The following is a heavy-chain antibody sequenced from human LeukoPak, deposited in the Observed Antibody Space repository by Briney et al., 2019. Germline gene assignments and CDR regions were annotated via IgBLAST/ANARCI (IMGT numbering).Heavy chain of an antibody. CDR2: ITSDTGTP. V-gene: IGHV7-4-1*01. Sequence: GASVKVSCTASGYIFTNYAINWVRQAPGQGLEWMGWITSDTGTPTYAQGFTGRFVFSLDTSVTTAYLQISSLKAEDTAVYYCARDGARLDIWGQGTLVFVSS. D-gene: IGHD4-11*01. CDR3: ARDGARLDI. CDR1: GYIFTNYA. J-gene: IGHJ3*02.